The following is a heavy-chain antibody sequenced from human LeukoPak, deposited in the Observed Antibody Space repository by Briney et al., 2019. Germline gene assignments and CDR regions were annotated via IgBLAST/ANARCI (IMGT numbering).Heavy chain of an antibody. D-gene: IGHD1-26*01. J-gene: IGHJ4*02. Sequence: SETLSLTCTVSGGSISSYYWSWIRQPAGKGLEWIGRIYTSGSTNYNPSLKSRVTMSVDTSKNQFSLKLSSVTAADTAVYYCASERTNIVGATGHFDYWGQGTLVTVSS. CDR3: ASERTNIVGATGHFDY. CDR1: GGSISSYY. CDR2: IYTSGST. V-gene: IGHV4-4*07.